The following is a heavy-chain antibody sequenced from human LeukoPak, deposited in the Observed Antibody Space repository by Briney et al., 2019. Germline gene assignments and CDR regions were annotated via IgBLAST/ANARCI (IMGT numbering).Heavy chain of an antibody. Sequence: PSETLSLTCTVSGGSISSYYWSWIRQPPGKGLEWIGYIYYSGSTNYNPSLKSRVTISVDTSKNQFSLKLSSVTAADTAVYYCARHLTDCSGGSCYEVYYYYGMDVWGQGTTVTASS. V-gene: IGHV4-59*08. CDR1: GGSISSYY. CDR3: ARHLTDCSGGSCYEVYYYYGMDV. CDR2: IYYSGST. D-gene: IGHD2-15*01. J-gene: IGHJ6*02.